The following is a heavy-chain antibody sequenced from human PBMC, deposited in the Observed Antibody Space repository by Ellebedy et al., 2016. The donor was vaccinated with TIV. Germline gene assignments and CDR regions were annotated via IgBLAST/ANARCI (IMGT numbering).Heavy chain of an antibody. J-gene: IGHJ4*02. CDR1: GFTFSNYG. D-gene: IGHD1-26*01. V-gene: IGHV3-30*03. CDR2: ISKDGTYQ. Sequence: GESLKISCAASGFTFSNYGMHSVRQAPGKGLEWVAVISKDGTYQYYPDSVKGRFTISQDNSNNTLYLQMNSLRADDTAVYYCASELVGTTDFDYWGQGTLVTVSS. CDR3: ASELVGTTDFDY.